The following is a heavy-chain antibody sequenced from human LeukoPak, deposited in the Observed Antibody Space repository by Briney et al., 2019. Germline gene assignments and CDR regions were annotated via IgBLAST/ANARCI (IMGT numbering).Heavy chain of an antibody. D-gene: IGHD5-12*01. CDR3: ARVSGRMSGYDSRFDD. Sequence: SGPTLVNPTQTLTLTCTFSGFSLSTSGMCVNWIRQPPGKALEWLARIDWDDDKYYSTSRKTRLTISKDTSKNQVVLTMTNMDPVDTATHYCARVSGRMSGYDSRFDDWGQGTLVTDSS. V-gene: IGHV2-70*11. CDR1: GFSLSTSGMC. J-gene: IGHJ4*02. CDR2: IDWDDDK.